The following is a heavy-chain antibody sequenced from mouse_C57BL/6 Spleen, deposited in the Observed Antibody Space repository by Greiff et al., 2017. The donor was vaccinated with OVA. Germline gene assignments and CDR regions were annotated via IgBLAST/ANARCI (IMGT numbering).Heavy chain of an antibody. CDR3: ARGDTTDYFDY. CDR2: IDPSDSET. CDR1: GYTFTSYW. V-gene: IGHV1-52*01. Sequence: VQLQQPGAELVRPGSSVKLSCKASGYTFTSYWMHWVKQRPIQGLEWIGNIDPSDSETHYNQKFKDKATLTVDKSSSTAYMQLSSLTSEDSAVYYCARGDTTDYFDYWGQGTTLTVSS. D-gene: IGHD1-1*01. J-gene: IGHJ2*01.